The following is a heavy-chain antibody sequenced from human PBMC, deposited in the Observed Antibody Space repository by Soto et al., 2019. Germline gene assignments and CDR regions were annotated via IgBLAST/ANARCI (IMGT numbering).Heavy chain of an antibody. V-gene: IGHV3-33*01. J-gene: IGHJ4*02. CDR2: IWYDGSNK. D-gene: IGHD4-4*01. Sequence: QVQLVESGGGVVQPGRSLRLSCAASGFTFSSYGMHWVRQAPGKGLEWVAVIWYDGSNKYYADSVKGRFTISRDNSKNTLYLQMNSLRAEDTAVYYCARAPQDYSSVYYFDYWGQGTLVTVSS. CDR1: GFTFSSYG. CDR3: ARAPQDYSSVYYFDY.